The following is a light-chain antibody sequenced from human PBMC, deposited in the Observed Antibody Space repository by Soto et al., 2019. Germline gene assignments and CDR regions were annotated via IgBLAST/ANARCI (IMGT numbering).Light chain of an antibody. J-gene: IGKJ2*01. Sequence: EMVLTQSPATLSLSPGKTATLSCRASQSVSSYLAWYQQKPGQAPRLLIYDASNRATGIPARFSGSGSGTDLTLTIGSLEPEDFAVYFCQQRSNWPPTFGQGNKLEIK. V-gene: IGKV3-11*01. CDR1: QSVSSY. CDR3: QQRSNWPPT. CDR2: DAS.